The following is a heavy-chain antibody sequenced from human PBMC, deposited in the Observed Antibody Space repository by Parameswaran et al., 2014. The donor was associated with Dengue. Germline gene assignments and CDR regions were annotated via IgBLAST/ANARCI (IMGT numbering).Heavy chain of an antibody. D-gene: IGHD2-2*01. V-gene: IGHV1-69*01. CDR3: AREHCSSTSCKKAFDI. Sequence: WVRQAPGQGLEWMGGIIPIFGTANYAQKFQGRVTITADESTSTAYMELSSLRSGDTAVYYCAREHCSSTSCKKAFDIWGQGTMVTVSS. CDR2: IIPIFGTA. J-gene: IGHJ3*02.